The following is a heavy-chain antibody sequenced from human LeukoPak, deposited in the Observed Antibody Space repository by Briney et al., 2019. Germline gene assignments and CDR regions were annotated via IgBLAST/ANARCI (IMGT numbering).Heavy chain of an antibody. CDR2: IYYSGST. Sequence: KPSETLSLTCTVSGGSISSYYWSWIRQPPGKGLEWIGYIYYSGSTNYNPSPKSRVTISVDTSKNQFSLKLCSVAAADTAVYYCARDPMNRRFDYWGQGTLVTVSS. D-gene: IGHD3-22*01. J-gene: IGHJ4*02. V-gene: IGHV4-59*01. CDR3: ARDPMNRRFDY. CDR1: GGSISSYY.